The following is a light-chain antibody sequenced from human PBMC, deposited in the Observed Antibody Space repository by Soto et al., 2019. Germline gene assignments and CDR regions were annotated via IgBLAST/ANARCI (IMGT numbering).Light chain of an antibody. V-gene: IGLV1-47*01. Sequence: QPVLTQPPSASGTPGQRVTISCSGSSSNIGSNYVYWYQQLPGTAPKLLIYRTTQRPSGVPDRFSGSKSGTSASLAISGLRSEDEADYYCASWDDSLSGQVFGTGTKLTVL. J-gene: IGLJ1*01. CDR2: RTT. CDR1: SSNIGSNY. CDR3: ASWDDSLSGQV.